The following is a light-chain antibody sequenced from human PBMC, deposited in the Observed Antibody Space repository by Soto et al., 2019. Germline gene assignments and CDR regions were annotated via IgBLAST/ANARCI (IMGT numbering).Light chain of an antibody. CDR1: QGLSTY. CDR2: AAS. J-gene: IGKJ5*01. V-gene: IGKV1-12*01. CDR3: QHYVERSPIT. Sequence: DIQMTQSPSSVSASVGDRVTITCRASQGLSTYLAWYQQKPGKAPKLLIYAASNLQSGVPSRFSGSGSGTDFTLTITSLQPEDFALYYCQHYVERSPITFGQGTRLEIK.